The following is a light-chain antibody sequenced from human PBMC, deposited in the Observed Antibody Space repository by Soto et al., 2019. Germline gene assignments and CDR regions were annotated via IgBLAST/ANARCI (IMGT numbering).Light chain of an antibody. CDR1: SSNIGSNT. J-gene: IGLJ3*02. CDR3: AAWDDSLNGRV. CDR2: KSN. Sequence: QTVVTQPPAASATPGQRVTISCSGSSSNIGSNTVNWYQQLPGTAPKLLIYKSNQRPSGVPDRFSGSKSGTSDSLAISGLQSEDEADYYCAAWDDSLNGRVFGGGTKLTVL. V-gene: IGLV1-44*01.